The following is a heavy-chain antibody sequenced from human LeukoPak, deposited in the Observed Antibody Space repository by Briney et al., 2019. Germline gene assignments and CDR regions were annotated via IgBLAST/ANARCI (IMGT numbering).Heavy chain of an antibody. CDR3: AKGSRGTAEAGTDY. CDR1: GFTVSSNY. CDR2: ISVGGGST. J-gene: IGHJ4*02. D-gene: IGHD6-13*01. V-gene: IGHV3-23*01. Sequence: GGSLRLSCAASGFTVSSNYMSWVRQAPGKGLEWVSGISVGGGSTYYADSVKGRFTISRDNSKNTLYLQMNSLRAEDTAVYYCAKGSRGTAEAGTDYWGQGTLVTVSS.